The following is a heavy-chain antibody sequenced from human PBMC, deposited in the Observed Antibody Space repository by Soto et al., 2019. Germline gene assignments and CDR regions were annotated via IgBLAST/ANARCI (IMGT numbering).Heavy chain of an antibody. CDR1: GFTFSYHN. CDR3: TREMGAPPARGFDY. CDR2: IPSSSSTI. V-gene: IGHV3-48*01. Sequence: GGSPRLSCAASGFTFSYHNINWVRQAPGKGLEWISYIPSSSSTIYYADSVKGRFTISRDNAKSSLYLQMNSLRAEDTAVYYCTREMGAPPARGFDYWGQGALVTVSS. D-gene: IGHD2-8*01. J-gene: IGHJ4*02.